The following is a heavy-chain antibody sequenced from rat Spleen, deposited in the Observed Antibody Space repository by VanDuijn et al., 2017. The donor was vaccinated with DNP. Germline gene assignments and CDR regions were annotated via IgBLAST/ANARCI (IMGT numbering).Heavy chain of an antibody. CDR3: YNNYFDY. CDR1: GFSLTSYT. V-gene: IGHV2-6*01. D-gene: IGHD1-10*01. Sequence: QVRLKESGPGLVQPSQTLSLTCTVSGFSLTSYTVHWVRQPPGKGLEWIAAISGDGTTFYSSTLKSRLSISRDTSTSQVFLTMNSLQTDDTAVYYCYNNYFDYWGQGVMVTVSS. CDR2: ISGDGTT. J-gene: IGHJ2*01.